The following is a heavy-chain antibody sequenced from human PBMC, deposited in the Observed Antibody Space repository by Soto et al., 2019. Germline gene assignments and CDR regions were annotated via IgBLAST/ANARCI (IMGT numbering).Heavy chain of an antibody. Sequence: GAPLRLSCKASEFTFSCYALSWVRQAPRKGLEWDSANSGSGGSTYYSDSVKGRFTISRAKSQNTLNLRMNSLSAEDTAVYSCANDIVVVPAATSVPYYYPMDVWRQGTAVTVSS. V-gene: IGHV3-23*01. CDR2: NSGSGGST. CDR1: EFTFSCYA. J-gene: IGHJ6*02. CDR3: ANDIVVVPAATSVPYYYPMDV. D-gene: IGHD2-2*01.